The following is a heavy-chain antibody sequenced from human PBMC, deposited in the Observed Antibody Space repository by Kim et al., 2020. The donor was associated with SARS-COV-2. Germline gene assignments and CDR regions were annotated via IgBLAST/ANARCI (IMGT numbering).Heavy chain of an antibody. J-gene: IGHJ4*02. Sequence: GGSLRLSCEASGFTFSSYAMHWVRQAPGKGLEWVAVIWYDGSQKYYADSVKGRFTISRDNSKNTLYLQMNSLRVEDTAVYYCARDGDCGFDLDFFDYWGQGNLVTVYS. CDR1: GFTFSSYA. CDR3: ARDGDCGFDLDFFDY. D-gene: IGHD5-12*01. CDR2: IWYDGSQK. V-gene: IGHV3-33*01.